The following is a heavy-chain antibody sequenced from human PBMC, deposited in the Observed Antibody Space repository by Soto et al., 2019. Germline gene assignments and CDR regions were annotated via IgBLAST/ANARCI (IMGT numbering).Heavy chain of an antibody. J-gene: IGHJ6*02. CDR1: GFTFSNAW. CDR2: IKSKTDGGTT. CDR3: TTDPGSDILTGYYTGYYYYYGMDV. D-gene: IGHD3-9*01. V-gene: IGHV3-15*07. Sequence: EVQPVESGGGLVKPGGSLRLSCAASGFTFSNAWMNWVRQAPGKGLEWVGRIKSKTDGGTTDYAAPVKGRFTISRDDSKNTLYLQMNSLKTEDTAVYYCTTDPGSDILTGYYTGYYYYYGMDVWGQGTTVTVSS.